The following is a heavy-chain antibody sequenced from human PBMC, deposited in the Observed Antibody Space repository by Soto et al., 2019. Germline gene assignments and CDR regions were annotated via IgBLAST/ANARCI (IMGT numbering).Heavy chain of an antibody. Sequence: SETLSLTCAVSGGSISSGGYSWSWIRQPPGKGLEWIGYIYHSGSTYYNPSLKSRVTISVDRSKNQFSLKLSSVTAADTAVYYCARGSVRYCSGGSCYGGSDAFDIWGQGTMVTVSS. CDR3: ARGSVRYCSGGSCYGGSDAFDI. V-gene: IGHV4-30-2*01. D-gene: IGHD2-15*01. CDR1: GGSISSGGYS. J-gene: IGHJ3*02. CDR2: IYHSGST.